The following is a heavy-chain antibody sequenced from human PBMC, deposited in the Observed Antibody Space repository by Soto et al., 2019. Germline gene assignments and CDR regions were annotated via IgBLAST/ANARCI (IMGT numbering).Heavy chain of an antibody. D-gene: IGHD6-19*01. CDR1: GGSISSSSYY. Sequence: QLQLQESGPGLVKPSETLSLTCTVSGGSISSSSYYWGWIRQPPGKGLEWIGSIYYSGSTYYNPSLTSRVTISVDTSKPQFSLKLSSVTAADTAVYYCARLGIAVAGTSLPRTFDYWGQGTLVTVSS. J-gene: IGHJ4*02. V-gene: IGHV4-39*01. CDR3: ARLGIAVAGTSLPRTFDY. CDR2: IYYSGST.